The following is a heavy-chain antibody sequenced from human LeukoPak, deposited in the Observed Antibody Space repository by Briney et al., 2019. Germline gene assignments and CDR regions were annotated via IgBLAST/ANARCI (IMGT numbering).Heavy chain of an antibody. CDR3: ASPPLGIAAAGDYYYGMDV. V-gene: IGHV4-39*07. CDR1: GDSISSSSYY. D-gene: IGHD6-13*01. CDR2: IYYSGST. J-gene: IGHJ6*02. Sequence: SETLSLTCTVSGDSISSSSYYWGWIRQPPGKGLEWIGSIYYSGSTYHNPSLKSRVTISVDTSKNQFSLKLRSVTAADTAVYYCASPPLGIAAAGDYYYGMDVWGQGTTVTVSS.